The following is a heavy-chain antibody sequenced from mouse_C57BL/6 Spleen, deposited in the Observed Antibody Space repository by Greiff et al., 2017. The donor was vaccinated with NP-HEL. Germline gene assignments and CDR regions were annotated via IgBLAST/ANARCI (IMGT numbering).Heavy chain of an antibody. Sequence: VKLQESGAELVRPGTSVKVSCKASGYAFTNYLIEWVKQRPGQGLEWIGVINPGSGGTNYNEKFKGKATLTADKSSSTAYMQLSSLTSEDSAVYFCARNYYGSSPRGDYWGQGTSVTVSS. CDR3: ARNYYGSSPRGDY. V-gene: IGHV1-54*01. D-gene: IGHD1-1*01. CDR2: INPGSGGT. CDR1: GYAFTNYL. J-gene: IGHJ4*01.